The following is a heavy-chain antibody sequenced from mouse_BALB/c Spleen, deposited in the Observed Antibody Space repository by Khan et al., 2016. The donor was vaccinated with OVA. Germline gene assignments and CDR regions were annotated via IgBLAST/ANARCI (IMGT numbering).Heavy chain of an antibody. J-gene: IGHJ3*01. D-gene: IGHD1-1*01. CDR3: LNHGSSSAWFTY. V-gene: IGHV1-7*01. CDR1: GYTFANYW. CDR2: INPSTDYT. Sequence: QVQLQQSGAELAKPGASVKMSCKASGYTFANYWMHWVKQRPGQGLEWIGYINPSTDYTEYNQKFKDKATLTADKSSSTAYMQLTSLTSEDSALYYCLNHGSSSAWFTYWGQGTLVTVSA.